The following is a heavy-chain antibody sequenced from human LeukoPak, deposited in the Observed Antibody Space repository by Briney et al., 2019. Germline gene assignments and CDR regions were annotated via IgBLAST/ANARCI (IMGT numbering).Heavy chain of an antibody. J-gene: IGHJ4*02. CDR1: GYTFTSYG. CDR3: ARDYDYVPDF. D-gene: IGHD3-16*01. Sequence: ASVTVSCKASGYTFTSYGISWVRQAPGQGLEWMGWIDASNGNTNYAQKVQGRVTITTDTSTTTAYMELRSLRFDDTAVYYCARDYDYVPDFWGQGTLVTVSS. CDR2: IDASNGNT. V-gene: IGHV1-18*01.